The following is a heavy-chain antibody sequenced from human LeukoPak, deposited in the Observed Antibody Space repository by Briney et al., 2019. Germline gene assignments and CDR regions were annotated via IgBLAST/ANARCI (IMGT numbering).Heavy chain of an antibody. Sequence: ASETLSLTCAVYGGSFSGYYWSWIRQPPGKGLEWIGEINHSGSTNYNPSLKSRVTISVDTSKNQFSLKLSSVTAADTAVYYCARGRRYYDFWSGYYTKYFQHWGQGTLVTVSS. CDR3: ARGRRYYDFWSGYYTKYFQH. CDR1: GGSFSGYY. V-gene: IGHV4-34*01. CDR2: INHSGST. J-gene: IGHJ1*01. D-gene: IGHD3-3*01.